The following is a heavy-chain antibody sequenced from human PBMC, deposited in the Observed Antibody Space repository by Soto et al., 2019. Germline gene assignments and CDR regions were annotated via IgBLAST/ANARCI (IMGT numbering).Heavy chain of an antibody. CDR3: ARGWGIAAPGPNWFDP. CDR2: INPNSGGT. J-gene: IGHJ5*02. CDR1: GYSLSGYY. Sequence: ASVKVSCKASGYSLSGYYLHWVRQAPGQGPAWMGWINPNSGGTKYVQTFQGRVTMTRDTPTSTVYLELRRLRSDDTAVYYCARGWGIAAPGPNWFDPWGQGTLVTVSS. D-gene: IGHD6-13*01. V-gene: IGHV1-2*02.